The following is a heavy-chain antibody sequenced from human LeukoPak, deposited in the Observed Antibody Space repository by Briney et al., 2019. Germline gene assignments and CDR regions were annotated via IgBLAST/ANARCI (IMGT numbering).Heavy chain of an antibody. Sequence: GASVKVSCKASGGTLSNFAVNWVRQARGQGLEWMGGFIPVFDKKNYAPKYQDRVTITADVSTSTVYMELSSLRSEDTAVYYCARVPIRGLITPLYNYYMDVWGKGTTVTISS. D-gene: IGHD3-10*01. CDR2: FIPVFDKK. CDR1: GGTLSNFA. J-gene: IGHJ6*03. CDR3: ARVPIRGLITPLYNYYMDV. V-gene: IGHV1-69*13.